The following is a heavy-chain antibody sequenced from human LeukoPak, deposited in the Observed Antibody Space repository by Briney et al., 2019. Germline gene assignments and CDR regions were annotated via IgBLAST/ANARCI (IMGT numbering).Heavy chain of an antibody. CDR3: ASGAYCSSTSCYTYYYRMDV. J-gene: IGHJ6*02. Sequence: ASVKVSCKASGYTFTGYYMHWVRQAPGQGLEWMGWINPNSGGTNYAQKFQGRVTMTRDTSISTAYMELSRLRSDDTAVYYCASGAYCSSTSCYTYYYRMDVWGQGTTVTVSS. D-gene: IGHD2-2*02. V-gene: IGHV1-2*02. CDR1: GYTFTGYY. CDR2: INPNSGGT.